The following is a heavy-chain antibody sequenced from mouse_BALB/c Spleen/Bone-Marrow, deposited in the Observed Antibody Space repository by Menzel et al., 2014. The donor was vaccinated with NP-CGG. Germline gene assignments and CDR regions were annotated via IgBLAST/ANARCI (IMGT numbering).Heavy chain of an antibody. CDR1: GFDFSRYW. Sequence: EAMLVESGGGLVQPGGSLKPSCAASGFDFSRYWMSWVGQAPGKGLEWIGEINPDSSTINYTPFLKDKFIISRDNAKNTLYLKMSKVRSEDTALHYCARQGYCGKVDYWGQGTTVTIS. D-gene: IGHD2-1*01. CDR2: INPDSSTI. CDR3: ARQGYCGKVDY. V-gene: IGHV4-1*02. J-gene: IGHJ2*01.